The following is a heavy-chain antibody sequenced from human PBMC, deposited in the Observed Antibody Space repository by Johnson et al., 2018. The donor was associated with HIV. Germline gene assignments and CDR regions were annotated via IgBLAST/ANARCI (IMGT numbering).Heavy chain of an antibody. CDR1: GFTFNDQW. D-gene: IGHD3-10*01. CDR3: GKARSSGSGAFDI. CDR2: INGDGSRT. Sequence: MMLVESGGGLVQPGGSLRLSCGASGFTFNDQWMQWVRQAPGKGLVWVSRINGDGSRTSYADSVKGRFTIARDNAKNTLFLEMKSLRAEDTAMYFCGKARSSGSGAFDIWGQGTMVTVSS. V-gene: IGHV3-74*01. J-gene: IGHJ3*02.